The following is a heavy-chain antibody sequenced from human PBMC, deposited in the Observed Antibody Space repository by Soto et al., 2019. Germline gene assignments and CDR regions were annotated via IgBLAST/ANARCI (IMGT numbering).Heavy chain of an antibody. J-gene: IGHJ4*02. D-gene: IGHD6-19*01. CDR1: GFTLSDYF. CDR2: ISSSGDSM. CDR3: ARDRGAVTGAYLDY. V-gene: IGHV3-11*01. Sequence: GGSLRLSCAASGFTLSDYFMSWIRQAPGQGLEYLSYISSSGDSMNYADSVKGRFTISRDNAGNSLYLQMNSPRVEDTAVYYCARDRGAVTGAYLDYWGQGTLVTVSS.